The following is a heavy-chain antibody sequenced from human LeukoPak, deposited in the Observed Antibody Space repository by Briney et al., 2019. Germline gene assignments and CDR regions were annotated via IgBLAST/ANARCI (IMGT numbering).Heavy chain of an antibody. J-gene: IGHJ4*02. CDR1: GFTFSSYW. CDR3: ARETRMGGSYGRGFDY. D-gene: IGHD1-26*01. Sequence: GGSLRLSCAASGFTFSSYWMSWVRQAPGKGLEWVANIKQDGSEKYYVDSVKGRFTISRDNAKNSLYLQMNSLRAEDTAVYYCARETRMGGSYGRGFDYWGQGTLVTVSS. V-gene: IGHV3-7*01. CDR2: IKQDGSEK.